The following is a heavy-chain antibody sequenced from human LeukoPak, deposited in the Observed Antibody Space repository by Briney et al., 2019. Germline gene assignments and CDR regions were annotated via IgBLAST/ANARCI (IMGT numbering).Heavy chain of an antibody. CDR2: ISWNSGSI. J-gene: IGHJ4*02. V-gene: IGHV3-9*01. CDR1: GFTFDDNA. Sequence: GGSLRLPCAPSGFTFDDNAMHWFGQAPGKGLEWVSGISWNSGSIGYADSVKGRFTISRDNAKNSLYLQMNSLRAEDTALYYCAKGGYGDYPTYFDYWGQGTLVTVSS. CDR3: AKGGYGDYPTYFDY. D-gene: IGHD4-17*01.